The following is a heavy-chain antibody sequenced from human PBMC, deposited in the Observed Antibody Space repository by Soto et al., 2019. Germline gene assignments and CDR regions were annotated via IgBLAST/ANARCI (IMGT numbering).Heavy chain of an antibody. CDR1: GSRFPIYW. J-gene: IGHJ6*02. Sequence: PRESLQISCKGPGSRFPIYWISWVRQMPGKGLEWMGRIDPSDSYTNYSPSFQGHVTISADKSISTAYLQWSSLKASDTAMYYCATEKRDIVVVVAATQAYYYGMDVWGQGTTVTVSS. CDR2: IDPSDSYT. CDR3: ATEKRDIVVVVAATQAYYYGMDV. V-gene: IGHV5-10-1*01. D-gene: IGHD2-15*01.